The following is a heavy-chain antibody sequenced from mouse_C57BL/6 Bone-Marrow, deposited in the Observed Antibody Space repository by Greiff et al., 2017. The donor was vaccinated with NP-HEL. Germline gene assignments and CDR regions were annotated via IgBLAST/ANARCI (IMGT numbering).Heavy chain of an antibody. D-gene: IGHD2-10*01. J-gene: IGHJ2*01. CDR3: ARPLLWPHYFDY. CDR1: GFTFSDYG. Sequence: DVMLVESGGGLVKPGGSLKLSCAASGFTFSDYGMHWVRQAPEKGLEWVAYISSGSSTIYYADTVKGRFTISRANAKNTLFLQMTSLRSEDTAMYYCARPLLWPHYFDYWGQGTTLTVSS. CDR2: ISSGSSTI. V-gene: IGHV5-17*01.